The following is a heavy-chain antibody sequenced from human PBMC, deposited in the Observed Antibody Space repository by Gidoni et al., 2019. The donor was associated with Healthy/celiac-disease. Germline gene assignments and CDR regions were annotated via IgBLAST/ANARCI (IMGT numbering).Heavy chain of an antibody. CDR3: TTDSGDYNYFDY. CDR1: GFTSSNAW. J-gene: IGHJ4*02. D-gene: IGHD4-17*01. Sequence: EVQLVESGGGLVKPGGSVRHSWAPSGFTSSNAWVAWVRQAPGQGLEWVGRIKSKTDGGTTDYAAPVKGRFTISRDDSKNTLYLQMNSLKTEDTAVYYCTTDSGDYNYFDYWGQGTLVTVSS. CDR2: IKSKTDGGTT. V-gene: IGHV3-15*01.